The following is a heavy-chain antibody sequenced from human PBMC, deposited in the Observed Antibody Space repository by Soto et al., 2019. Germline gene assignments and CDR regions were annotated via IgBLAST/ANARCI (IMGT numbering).Heavy chain of an antibody. CDR2: RNPIPSSGST. Sequence: GASVKVSCKASGYIFTNYYIHWVRQAPGQGLEWMWIRNPIPSSGSTSYAQKFQGRVTLTRDTSTSTVYMELSSLRSEDTAVYYCARDLGHDYGFFSAMDVWGKGTTVTVSS. J-gene: IGHJ6*03. V-gene: IGHV1-46*03. CDR3: ARDLGHDYGFFSAMDV. D-gene: IGHD4-17*01. CDR1: GYIFTNYY.